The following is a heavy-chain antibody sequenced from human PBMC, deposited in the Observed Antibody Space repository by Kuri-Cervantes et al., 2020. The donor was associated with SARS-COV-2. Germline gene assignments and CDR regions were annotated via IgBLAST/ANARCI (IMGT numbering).Heavy chain of an antibody. Sequence: GESLKISCAASGFIFSSYAMSWVRQAPGKGLEWVSVIYSGGSSTYYADSVKGRFTISRDNSKNTLYLQMNSLRAEDTAVYYCAKDRGALDYWGQGTLVTVSS. CDR2: IYSGGSST. V-gene: IGHV3-23*03. D-gene: IGHD1-26*01. CDR1: GFIFSSYA. CDR3: AKDRGALDY. J-gene: IGHJ4*02.